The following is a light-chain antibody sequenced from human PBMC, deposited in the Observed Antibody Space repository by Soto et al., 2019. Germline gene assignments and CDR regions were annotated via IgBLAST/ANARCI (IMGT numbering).Light chain of an antibody. V-gene: IGLV2-14*01. Sequence: QSALTQPASVSGSHGRSITISCTGTSSDVGGYNYVSWYQQHPGKAPKLMIYEVSNRPSGVSNRFSGSKSGNTASLTISGLQAEDEADYYCSSYTSSSTSVFGGGTKITVL. J-gene: IGLJ3*02. CDR2: EVS. CDR3: SSYTSSSTSV. CDR1: SSDVGGYNY.